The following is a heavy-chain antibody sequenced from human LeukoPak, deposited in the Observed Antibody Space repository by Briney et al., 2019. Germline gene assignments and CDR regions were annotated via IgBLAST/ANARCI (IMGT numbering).Heavy chain of an antibody. V-gene: IGHV5-51*01. D-gene: IGHD1-26*01. CDR2: IFPGDSNT. J-gene: IGHJ4*02. Sequence: GESLQISCKTSGYRFANYWIGWVRQMPGKGLEWMGIIFPGDSNTKYSPSFQGQVTISADKSINTAYLQWGSLKASDTAIYYCARRQTDSGRSDPFPIWGQGTLVTVSS. CDR1: GYRFANYW. CDR3: ARRQTDSGRSDPFPI.